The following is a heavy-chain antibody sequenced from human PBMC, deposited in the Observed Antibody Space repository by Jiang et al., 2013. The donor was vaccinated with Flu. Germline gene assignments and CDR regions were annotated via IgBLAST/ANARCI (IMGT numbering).Heavy chain of an antibody. CDR2: TYYRSKWYN. CDR3: ARDRRNYYDSSGYYFDYGIDAFDI. CDR1: GDSVSSNSAA. Sequence: SQTLSLTCAISGDSVSSNSAAWNWIRQSPSRGLEWLGRTYYRSKWYNDYAVSVKSRITINPDTSKNQFSLQLNSVTPEDTAVYYCARDRRNYYDSSGYYFDYGIDAFDIWGQ. V-gene: IGHV6-1*01. J-gene: IGHJ3*02. D-gene: IGHD3-22*01.